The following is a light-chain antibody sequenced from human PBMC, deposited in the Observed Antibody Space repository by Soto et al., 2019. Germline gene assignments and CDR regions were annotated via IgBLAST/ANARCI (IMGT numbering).Light chain of an antibody. Sequence: EIVMTQSPATLSVSQRERATLSCRASQSVSNNLAWYQQKPGQAPRLLIYGASTRATGIPASFSGIESGTEVTLTISSLQSEYLALYYRQQYNNRPPHTFGQGTMLEIK. V-gene: IGKV3-15*01. J-gene: IGKJ2*01. CDR1: QSVSNN. CDR2: GAS. CDR3: QQYNNRPPHT.